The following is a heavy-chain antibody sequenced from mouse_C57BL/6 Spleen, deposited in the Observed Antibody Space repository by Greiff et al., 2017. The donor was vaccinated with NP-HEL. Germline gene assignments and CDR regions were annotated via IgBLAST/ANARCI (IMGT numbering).Heavy chain of an antibody. D-gene: IGHD2-5*01. J-gene: IGHJ4*01. Sequence: VQLQQSGAELVMPGASVKLSCKASGYTFTSYWMHWVKQRPGQGLEWIGEIDPSDSYTNYNQKFKGKSTLTVDKSSSTAYMQLSSLTSEDSAVYYCARNRYSNYSYYYAMDYWGQGTSVTVSS. CDR3: ARNRYSNYSYYYAMDY. V-gene: IGHV1-69*01. CDR1: GYTFTSYW. CDR2: IDPSDSYT.